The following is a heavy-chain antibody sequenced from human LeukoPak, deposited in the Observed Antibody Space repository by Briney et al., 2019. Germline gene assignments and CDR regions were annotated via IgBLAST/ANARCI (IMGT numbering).Heavy chain of an antibody. CDR3: ARALSSGWVDY. D-gene: IGHD6-19*01. CDR1: GGSFSGYY. V-gene: IGHV4-34*01. CDR2: INHSGST. J-gene: IGHJ4*02. Sequence: PSETLSLTCAVYGGSFSGYYWSWIRQPPGKGLEWIGEINHSGSTNYNPSLKSRVTISVDTSKNQFSLKLSSVIAADTAVYYCARALSSGWVDYWGQGTLVTVSS.